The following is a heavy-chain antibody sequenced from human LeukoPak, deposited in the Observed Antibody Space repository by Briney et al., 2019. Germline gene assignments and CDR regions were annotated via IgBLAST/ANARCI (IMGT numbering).Heavy chain of an antibody. J-gene: IGHJ4*02. CDR2: ISYSEII. D-gene: IGHD6-13*01. CDR3: ARAQWEAAAGQYIDY. V-gene: IGHV4-59*01. Sequence: SETLSLTCTVSGGSIINNYWNWIRQPPGKGLEWIGYISYSEIINYNPSLKSRGTISVDTSKNQFSLKLSSVTAADTAVYYCARAQWEAAAGQYIDYWGQGTLDNVSS. CDR1: GGSIINNY.